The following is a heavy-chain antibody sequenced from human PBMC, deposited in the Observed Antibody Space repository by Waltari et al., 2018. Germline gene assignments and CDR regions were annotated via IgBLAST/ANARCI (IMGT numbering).Heavy chain of an antibody. D-gene: IGHD2-15*01. J-gene: IGHJ2*01. CDR3: ARREGPANAWYFDL. Sequence: QVQLQESGPGLVKPSETLSLTCTVSGGSVRSGSSFWSWIRQPPGKGLEWIAFIYYSGSTNYNPSLESRVTISVDTSRNQFSLKMNSVTTADTAVYYCARREGPANAWYFDLWGRGTLVTVSS. V-gene: IGHV4-61*01. CDR2: IYYSGST. CDR1: GGSVRSGSSF.